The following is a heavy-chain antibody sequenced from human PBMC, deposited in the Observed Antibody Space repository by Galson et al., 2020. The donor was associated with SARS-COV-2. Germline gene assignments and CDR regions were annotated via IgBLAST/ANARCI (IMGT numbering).Heavy chain of an antibody. V-gene: IGHV6-1*01. CDR2: TYYRSKWYN. CDR1: GDSVSSNSAA. Sequence: SQTLSLTCVISGDSVSSNSAAWNWIRQSPSRGLEWLGRTYYRSKWYNDYAVSVKSRIIINADTSKNQFSLQLNSVTPEDTAVYYCARDPTSSRYDFLTGYYPSSHYFDDWGQGTLVIASS. CDR3: ARDPTSSRYDFLTGYYPSSHYFDD. D-gene: IGHD3-9*01. J-gene: IGHJ4*02.